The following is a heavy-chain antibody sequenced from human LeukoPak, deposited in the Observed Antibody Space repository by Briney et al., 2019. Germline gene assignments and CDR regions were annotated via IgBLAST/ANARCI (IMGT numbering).Heavy chain of an antibody. V-gene: IGHV3-23*01. CDR3: ARYRIGTYYFFDS. J-gene: IGHJ4*02. Sequence: GGSLRLSCTASGFSLSSYAMTWVRPAPGKGLEWVSALSGTGGTRYYANSLKGRFTISRDNSKNTVYLQMNSLRADDTAVYYCARYRIGTYYFFDSWGQGTLVTVSS. D-gene: IGHD3-10*01. CDR1: GFSLSSYA. CDR2: LSGTGGTR.